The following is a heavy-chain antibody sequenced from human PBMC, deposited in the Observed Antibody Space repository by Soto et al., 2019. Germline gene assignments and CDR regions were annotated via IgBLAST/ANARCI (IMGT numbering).Heavy chain of an antibody. CDR2: ISYSGSTI. CDR1: GFTFSDYY. V-gene: IGHV3-11*01. J-gene: IGHJ3*02. Sequence: GGSLRLSCAAAGFTFSDYYMSWIRQAPGKGLGWVSYISYSGSTIYYADAVKGRFTITRDNAKNSLYLQMNSLRAEDTAVYYCARDNLAFDIWGQGTMVTVSS. CDR3: ARDNLAFDI.